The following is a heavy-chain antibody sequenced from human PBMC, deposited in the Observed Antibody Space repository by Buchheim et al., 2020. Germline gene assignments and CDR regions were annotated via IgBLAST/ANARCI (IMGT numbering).Heavy chain of an antibody. CDR1: GFTFSSYA. D-gene: IGHD2-2*01. J-gene: IGHJ4*02. V-gene: IGHV3-23*01. CDR2: ISGSSGST. CDR3: AKSPIVVVPTTRRAYRHFDS. Sequence: EVQLLESGGGLVQPGGSLRLSCAASGFTFSSYAMSWVRQAPGKGLEWVSGISGSSGSTYYADSVKGRFTISRDNSKHTLYLQMNSLGAEDTAVYYCAKSPIVVVPTTRRAYRHFDSWGQGTL.